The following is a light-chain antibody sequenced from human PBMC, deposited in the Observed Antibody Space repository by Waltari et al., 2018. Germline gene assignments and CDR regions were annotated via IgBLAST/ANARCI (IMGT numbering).Light chain of an antibody. CDR3: LQGIEVPS. CDR1: RSPLHMSGDTS. Sequence: TQTPLFLTVAPGQPASISCESSRSPLHMSGDTSFSWYLQKPGQAPQLLVFEVSKRFSGLPERFSGSGSGTRVTFNISRVEADDVGIYYCLQGIEVPSFGSGTKVEI. V-gene: IGKV2-29*02. CDR2: EVS. J-gene: IGKJ4*01.